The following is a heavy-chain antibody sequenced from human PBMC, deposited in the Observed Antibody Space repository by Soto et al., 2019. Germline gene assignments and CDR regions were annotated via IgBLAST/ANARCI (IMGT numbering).Heavy chain of an antibody. Sequence: GESLKISCAASGFTFSSYSMNWVRQAPGKGLEWVSSISSSSSYIYYADSVKGRFTISRDNAKNSLYLQMDSLRAEDTAVYYCARVFSITIFGVVTVMDVWGQGTTVTVSS. D-gene: IGHD3-3*01. J-gene: IGHJ6*02. V-gene: IGHV3-21*01. CDR3: ARVFSITIFGVVTVMDV. CDR1: GFTFSSYS. CDR2: ISSSSSYI.